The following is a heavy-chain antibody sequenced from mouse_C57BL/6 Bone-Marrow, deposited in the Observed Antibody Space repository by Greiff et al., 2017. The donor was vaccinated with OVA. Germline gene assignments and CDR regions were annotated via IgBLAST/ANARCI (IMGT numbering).Heavy chain of an antibody. CDR2: IYPGSGST. V-gene: IGHV1-55*01. Sequence: QVQLQQPGAELVKPGASVKMSCKASGYTFTSYWITWVKQRPGQGLEWIGDIYPGSGSTNYNEKFKSKATLTVDTSSSTAYMQLSSLTSEDSAVYYWARIHYYGSSPDYWGQGTTLTVSS. CDR3: ARIHYYGSSPDY. CDR1: GYTFTSYW. D-gene: IGHD1-1*01. J-gene: IGHJ2*01.